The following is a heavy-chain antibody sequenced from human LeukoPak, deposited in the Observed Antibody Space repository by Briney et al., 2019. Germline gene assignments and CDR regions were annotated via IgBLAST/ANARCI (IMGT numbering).Heavy chain of an antibody. CDR1: RFTFSSYW. J-gene: IGHJ4*02. D-gene: IGHD6-13*01. Sequence: GGSLRLSCAASRFTFSSYWMHWVRQAPGKGLVWVSRINTDGSNTSYADSVKGRFTISRDNAKNTLYLQMNSLRAEDTAVYYCARGSLTYSSTWYEGGDWGQGTLVTVSS. CDR3: ARGSLTYSSTWYEGGD. V-gene: IGHV3-74*01. CDR2: INTDGSNT.